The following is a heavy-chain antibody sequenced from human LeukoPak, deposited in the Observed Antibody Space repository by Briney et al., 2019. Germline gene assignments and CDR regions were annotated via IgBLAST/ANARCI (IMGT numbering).Heavy chain of an antibody. Sequence: GGSLRLSCAASGFTFSSYGMHWVRQALGKGLEWVALIRYDGSNKYYADSVKGRFTISRDNSKNTLYLQMNSLRAEDTAVYYCANEYCSSTSRYGGNFDYWGQGTLVTVSS. D-gene: IGHD2-2*01. CDR3: ANEYCSSTSRYGGNFDY. V-gene: IGHV3-30*02. CDR2: IRYDGSNK. CDR1: GFTFSSYG. J-gene: IGHJ4*02.